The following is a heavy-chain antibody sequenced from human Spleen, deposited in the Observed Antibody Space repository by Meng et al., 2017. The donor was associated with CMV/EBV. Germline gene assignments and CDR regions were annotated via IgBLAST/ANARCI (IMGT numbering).Heavy chain of an antibody. J-gene: IGHJ4*02. CDR1: GFTFSTYW. Sequence: GESLKISCAASGFTFSTYWMHWVRQAPGKRLVCVSRINSDGSTTTYADSVKGRFTISRDNAKNTLYLQMGGLRDEDMAVYYCARDRYSYGNKAPFDYWGQGTLVTVSS. D-gene: IGHD5-18*01. CDR3: ARDRYSYGNKAPFDY. CDR2: INSDGSTT. V-gene: IGHV3-74*01.